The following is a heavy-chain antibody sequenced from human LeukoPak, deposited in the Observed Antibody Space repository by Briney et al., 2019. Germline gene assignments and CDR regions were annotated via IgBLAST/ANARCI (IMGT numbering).Heavy chain of an antibody. CDR1: GYSFTSYW. V-gene: IGHV5-51*01. D-gene: IGHD6-13*01. CDR2: IYPGDSDT. CDR3: ARRLAAAGMLVGDAFDI. J-gene: IGHJ3*02. Sequence: GESLKISCKGSGYSFTSYWIGWVRQMPGKGLEWMGIIYPGDSDTRYSPSFQGQVTISADKSISTAYLQWSSLKAPDTAMYYCARRLAAAGMLVGDAFDIWGQGTMVTVSS.